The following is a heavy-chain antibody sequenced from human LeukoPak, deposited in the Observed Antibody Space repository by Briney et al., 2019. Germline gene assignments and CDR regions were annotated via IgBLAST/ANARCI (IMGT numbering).Heavy chain of an antibody. CDR1: GGSISSYY. D-gene: IGHD3-10*01. V-gene: IGHV4-59*01. CDR3: ARAPRELLWFGELSVPFDY. J-gene: IGHJ4*02. CDR2: IYYSGST. Sequence: SETLSLTCTVSGGSISSYYWSWIRQPPGKGLEWIGYIYYSGSTNYNPSLKSRVTISVDTSKNQFSLKLSSVTAADTAVYYCARAPRELLWFGELSVPFDYWGQGTLVTVSS.